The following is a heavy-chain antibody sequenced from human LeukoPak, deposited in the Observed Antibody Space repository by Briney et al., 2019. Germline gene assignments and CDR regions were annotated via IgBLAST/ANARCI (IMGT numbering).Heavy chain of an antibody. D-gene: IGHD6-19*01. J-gene: IGHJ3*02. CDR1: GFTFSSSW. CDR2: IYSDGRTT. CDR3: VRETFIAMVGSHAPDI. Sequence: PGGSLRLSCVASGFTFSSSWMHWVRQAPGKGLGWVLRIYSDGRTTDYADSVRGRFTISRDNAKNMLYLQMSGLNAEDTAVYYCVRETFIAMVGSHAPDIWGQGTMVTVSS. V-gene: IGHV3-74*01.